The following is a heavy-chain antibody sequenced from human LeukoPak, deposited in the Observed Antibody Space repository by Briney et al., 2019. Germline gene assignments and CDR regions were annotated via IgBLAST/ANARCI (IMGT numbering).Heavy chain of an antibody. CDR3: ASWGLGQLWFENTGDY. D-gene: IGHD5-18*01. J-gene: IGHJ4*02. Sequence: GGSLRLSCAASGFTFSSYWMHWVRQAPGKGLVWVSRINSDGSSKSYADSVKGRFTISRDNAKNTLYLQMNSLRAEDTAVYYCASWGLGQLWFENTGDYWGQGTLVTVSS. CDR2: INSDGSSK. V-gene: IGHV3-74*01. CDR1: GFTFSSYW.